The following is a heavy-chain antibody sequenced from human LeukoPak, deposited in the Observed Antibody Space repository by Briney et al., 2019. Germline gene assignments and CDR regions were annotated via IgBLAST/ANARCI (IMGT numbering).Heavy chain of an antibody. CDR2: IYSGGST. CDR3: ARGLGPLY. D-gene: IGHD1-26*01. Sequence: GGSLGLSCAASGFTVSSNYMSWVRQAPGKGLEWVSAIYSGGSTYYADSVKGRFTISRDNSKNTLYLQMNSLRAEDTAVYYCARGLGPLYWGRGTLVTVSS. J-gene: IGHJ4*02. CDR1: GFTVSSNY. V-gene: IGHV3-53*01.